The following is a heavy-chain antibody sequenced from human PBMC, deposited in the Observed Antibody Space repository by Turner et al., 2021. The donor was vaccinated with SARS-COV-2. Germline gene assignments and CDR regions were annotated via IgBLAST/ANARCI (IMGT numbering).Heavy chain of an antibody. CDR1: GGSISSSSYY. D-gene: IGHD1-1*01. CDR2: IYYSGTT. V-gene: IGHV4-39*01. J-gene: IGHJ6*02. CDR3: ASEKHRIGTYYNYGMDV. Sequence: QLQLQESGPGLVKPSDTLSLTCTVSGGSISSSSYYWGWIRQPPGKGLEWMGVIYYSGTTYYNPSLKSRVTISVDTSKKQYYLKMSSVTAADTAVYYCASEKHRIGTYYNYGMDVWGQGTTVTVSS.